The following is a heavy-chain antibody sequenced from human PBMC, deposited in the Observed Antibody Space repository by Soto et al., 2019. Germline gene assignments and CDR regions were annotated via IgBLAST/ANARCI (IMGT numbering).Heavy chain of an antibody. CDR3: ARGDIPLMDMVRGVLFDY. CDR2: INHSGST. V-gene: IGHV4-34*01. D-gene: IGHD3-10*01. J-gene: IGHJ4*02. Sequence: SETLSLTCAVSGGSFSGYYWSWIRQPPGKGLEWIGEINHSGSTNYNPSLKSRVTISVDTSKNQFSLKLSSVTAADTAVYDCARGDIPLMDMVRGVLFDYWGQGTLVTVSS. CDR1: GGSFSGYY.